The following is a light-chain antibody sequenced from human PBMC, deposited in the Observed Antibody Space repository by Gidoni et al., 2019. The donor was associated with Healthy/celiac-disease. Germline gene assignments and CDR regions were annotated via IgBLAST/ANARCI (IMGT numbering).Light chain of an antibody. CDR3: QQYYSYPPWT. J-gene: IGKJ1*01. V-gene: IGKV1-8*01. Sequence: STGDRVTITCRASQGISSYLAWYQQKPGKAPKLLIYAASTLQSGVPSRFSGSGSGTDFTLTISCLQSEDFATYYCQQYYSYPPWTFGQGTKVEIK. CDR2: AAS. CDR1: QGISSY.